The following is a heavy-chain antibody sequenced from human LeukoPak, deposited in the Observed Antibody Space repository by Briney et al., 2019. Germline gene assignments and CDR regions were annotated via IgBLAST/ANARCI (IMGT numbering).Heavy chain of an antibody. J-gene: IGHJ5*02. V-gene: IGHV4-59*01. D-gene: IGHD5-24*01. Sequence: SEALSLTCTVSGGSISSFYWSWIRQPPGKGLEWIGYIYYSGSADYNPSLKSRVTMSVDTSKNQFSLRLSSVTAADTAVYYCARGREMATLKAFDPWGQGTLVTVSS. CDR2: IYYSGSA. CDR3: ARGREMATLKAFDP. CDR1: GGSISSFY.